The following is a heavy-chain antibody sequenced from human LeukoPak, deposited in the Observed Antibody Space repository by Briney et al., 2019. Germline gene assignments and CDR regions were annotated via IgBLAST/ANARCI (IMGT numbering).Heavy chain of an antibody. CDR1: GFTFSSYA. CDR2: ISYDGSNK. CDR3: ARERWSTYYFDY. V-gene: IGHV3-30*04. Sequence: GRSLRLSCAASGFTFSSYAMHWVRQAPGKGPEWVAVISYDGSNKYYADSVKGRFTISRDNSKNTLYLQMNSLRAEDTAVYYCARERWSTYYFDYWGQGTLVTVSS. J-gene: IGHJ4*02. D-gene: IGHD2-15*01.